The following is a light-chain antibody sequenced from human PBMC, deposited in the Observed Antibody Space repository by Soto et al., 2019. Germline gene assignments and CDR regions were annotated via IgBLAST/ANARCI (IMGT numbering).Light chain of an antibody. CDR3: QHYDSSPWT. CDR2: ATS. J-gene: IGKJ1*01. V-gene: IGKV3-20*01. Sequence: EIVLTQSPGTLSLSPGERATLSCRASQSVSSNYLAWYQQRPGQAPRLLIYATSNRATGIPDRFSGSGSGTDFTLTISRLEPEDVAVYYCQHYDSSPWTFGHGTKVDI. CDR1: QSVSSNY.